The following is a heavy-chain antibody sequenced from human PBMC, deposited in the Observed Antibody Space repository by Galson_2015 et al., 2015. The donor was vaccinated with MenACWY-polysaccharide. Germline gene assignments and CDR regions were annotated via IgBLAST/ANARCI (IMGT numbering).Heavy chain of an antibody. D-gene: IGHD6-19*01. CDR3: ARYRDSSGRRLDY. CDR2: IKQDGSEK. V-gene: IGHV3-7*01. J-gene: IGHJ4*02. Sequence: SLRLSCAASGFTFSGFWMSWVRQAPGKGLGWVANIKQDGSEKYYVDSVKGRFTISRDNANNSLYLQMNSLRAEDTAVYYCARYRDSSGRRLDYWGQVTLGTVSS. CDR1: GFTFSGFW.